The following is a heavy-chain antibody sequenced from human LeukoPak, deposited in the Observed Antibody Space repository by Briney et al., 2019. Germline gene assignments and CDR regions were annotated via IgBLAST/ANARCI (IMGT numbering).Heavy chain of an antibody. Sequence: ASVTVSCKASGYTFTSYGISWVRQAPGQGLEWMGWISAYNGNTNYAQKLQGRVTMTTDTSTSTASMELRSLRSDDTAVYYCARDVWFGERNFDYWGQGTLVTVSS. D-gene: IGHD3-10*01. V-gene: IGHV1-18*01. CDR3: ARDVWFGERNFDY. CDR1: GYTFTSYG. CDR2: ISAYNGNT. J-gene: IGHJ4*02.